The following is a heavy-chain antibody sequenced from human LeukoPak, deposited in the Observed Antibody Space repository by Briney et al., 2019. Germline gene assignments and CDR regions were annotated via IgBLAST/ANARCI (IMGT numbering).Heavy chain of an antibody. CDR3: AKEGTTTEGDY. V-gene: IGHV3-30*18. CDR1: GFTFSSYG. D-gene: IGHD4-11*01. Sequence: GGSLRLSCAASGFTFSSYGMHWVRQAPGKGLEWVAVISYDGSNKYYADSVKGRFTISRDNSKNTLYLQMNSLRAEDTAVYYCAKEGTTTEGDYWGQGTLVTVSS. CDR2: ISYDGSNK. J-gene: IGHJ4*02.